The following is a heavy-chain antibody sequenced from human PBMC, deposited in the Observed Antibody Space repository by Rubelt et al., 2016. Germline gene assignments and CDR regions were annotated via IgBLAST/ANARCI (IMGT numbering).Heavy chain of an antibody. D-gene: IGHD6-19*01. CDR3: AKELIPGIAVAGSGFDY. Sequence: GGGLVQPEWSLRLSCVASGFTFSTYWMSWVRQAPGKGLEWVANTNQNGSEKYYVDSVKGRFTISRDNTKNSLYLQMNSLRAEDTAVYYCAKELIPGIAVAGSGFDYWGQGTLVTVSS. J-gene: IGHJ4*02. CDR1: GFTFSTYW. CDR2: TNQNGSEK. V-gene: IGHV3-7*03.